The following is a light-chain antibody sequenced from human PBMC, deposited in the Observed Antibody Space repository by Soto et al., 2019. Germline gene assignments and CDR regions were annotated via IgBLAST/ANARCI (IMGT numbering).Light chain of an antibody. V-gene: IGKV1-39*01. J-gene: IGKJ5*01. CDR1: QSISTY. CDR3: QQSYSTPIT. CDR2: AAS. Sequence: DIQMTQSPSSLSASVGDRVTITCRASQSISTYLNWYQKKPGEAPKLLIYAASTLQSGVPSRFSGSGSGTHFTFTVSSLQPEDSATYYCQQSYSTPITFGQGTRLEIK.